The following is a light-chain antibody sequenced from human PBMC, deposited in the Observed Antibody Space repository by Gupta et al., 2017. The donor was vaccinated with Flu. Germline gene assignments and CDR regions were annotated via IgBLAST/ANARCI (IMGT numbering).Light chain of an antibody. V-gene: IGKV3-11*01. CDR1: QSITTS. J-gene: IGKJ3*01. Sequence: EIVLTQSPATLSLSPGERATLSCRASQSITTSLAWYQQKPGQAPRLLIYDTSSRATDIPARFSGSGDGTDFTLTISSREPEDFAVYYCQCRTNRQVRFTFGHGTKVEIK. CDR2: DTS. CDR3: QCRTNRQVRFT.